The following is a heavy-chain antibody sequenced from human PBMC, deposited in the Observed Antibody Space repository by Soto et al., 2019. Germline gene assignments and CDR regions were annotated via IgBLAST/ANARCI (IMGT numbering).Heavy chain of an antibody. CDR2: IYYSGST. Sequence: PSETLSLTCTVSGGSISSYYWSWIRQPPGKGLEWIGYIYYSGSTNYNPSLKSRVTISVDTSKNQFSLKLRSVTAADTAVYYCAIFQSMVRGVRPYYYYYYMDVWGKGTTVTVSS. CDR1: GGSISSYY. CDR3: AIFQSMVRGVRPYYYYYYMDV. D-gene: IGHD3-10*01. V-gene: IGHV4-59*08. J-gene: IGHJ6*03.